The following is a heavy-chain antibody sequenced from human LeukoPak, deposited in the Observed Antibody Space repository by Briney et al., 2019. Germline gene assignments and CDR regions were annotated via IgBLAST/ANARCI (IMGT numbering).Heavy chain of an antibody. CDR2: INPNSGGT. D-gene: IGHD2-2*01. CDR1: GYTFTSYY. J-gene: IGHJ4*02. V-gene: IGHV1-2*02. CDR3: ARDGVVVPAALDY. Sequence: GASVKVSCKASGYTFTSYYIHWVRQAPGQGLEWMRWINPNSGGTSFAQKFQGRVTMTRDTSISTAYMELSRLTSDDTAVYYCARDGVVVPAALDYWGQGTLVTVSS.